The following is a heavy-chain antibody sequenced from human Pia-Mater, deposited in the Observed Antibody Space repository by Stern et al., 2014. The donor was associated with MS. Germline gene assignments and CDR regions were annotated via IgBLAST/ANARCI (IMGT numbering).Heavy chain of an antibody. CDR1: GFTFSTYW. D-gene: IGHD1-26*01. Sequence: EVQLEESGGGLVQRGGSLRLSCAASGFTFSTYWMHWVRQVPGKGLEWVARINTDATRTSYADSVKGRFTISRDNAKNTLYLQMDSLRADDTAIYYCARDRQWEVSGPSDYWGPGTLVTVSS. CDR2: INTDATRT. CDR3: ARDRQWEVSGPSDY. V-gene: IGHV3-74*01. J-gene: IGHJ4*02.